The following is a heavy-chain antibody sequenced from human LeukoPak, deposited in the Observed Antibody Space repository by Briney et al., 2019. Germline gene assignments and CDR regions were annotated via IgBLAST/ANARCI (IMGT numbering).Heavy chain of an antibody. CDR1: GYTFTVYY. J-gene: IGHJ3*02. Sequence: ASVKVSCKSSGYTFTVYYMHWVRQAPGQGLEWMGWINPNSGGTNYAQKFQGRVTMTRDTSISTAYMELSRLRSDDTAVYYCAREWLRSDAFDIWGQGTMVTVSS. CDR2: INPNSGGT. CDR3: AREWLRSDAFDI. D-gene: IGHD5-12*01. V-gene: IGHV1-2*02.